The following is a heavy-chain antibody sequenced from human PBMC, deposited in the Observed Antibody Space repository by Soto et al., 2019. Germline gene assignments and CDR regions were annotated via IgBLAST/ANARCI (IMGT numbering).Heavy chain of an antibody. Sequence: QVPLVQSGAEVKKPGASVKVSCKASGYTFTGSYLHWVRQAPGQGLEWMGWINANSGATNYAQEFQGRLTMTRDTSITTAYMELSSLRSDDTAVYYCTREGAVRGLAYWGQGTLVAVSS. V-gene: IGHV1-2*02. CDR1: GYTFTGSY. CDR2: INANSGAT. D-gene: IGHD3-16*01. CDR3: TREGAVRGLAY. J-gene: IGHJ4*02.